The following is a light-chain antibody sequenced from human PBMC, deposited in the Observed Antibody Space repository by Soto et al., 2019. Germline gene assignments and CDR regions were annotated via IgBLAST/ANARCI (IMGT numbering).Light chain of an antibody. CDR3: SLYTSSSAVV. J-gene: IGLJ2*01. CDR2: EVS. CDR1: SRDVGSYNR. V-gene: IGLV2-18*01. Sequence: QSVLTQPPSVSGSPGQSVTISCTGTSRDVGSYNRVSWYQQPPGTAPKLMIYEVSNRPSGVPDRFSGSKSGNTASLTISGLQAEDEADYYCSLYTSSSAVVFGGGTKLTVL.